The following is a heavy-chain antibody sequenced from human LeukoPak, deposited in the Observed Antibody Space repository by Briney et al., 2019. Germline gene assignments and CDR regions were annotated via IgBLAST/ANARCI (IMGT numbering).Heavy chain of an antibody. D-gene: IGHD1-1*01. CDR1: GFTFSNYA. Sequence: QPGGSLRLSCVASGFTFSNYAMRWVRQAPGKGLEWVSGISGSGATRYYADSVKGRFTISRDNPKNTLYLQMNSLRAEDTAVYYCATDDKKTISEYNWFDPWGQGTLVTVSS. V-gene: IGHV3-23*01. CDR2: ISGSGATR. J-gene: IGHJ5*02. CDR3: ATDDKKTISEYNWFDP.